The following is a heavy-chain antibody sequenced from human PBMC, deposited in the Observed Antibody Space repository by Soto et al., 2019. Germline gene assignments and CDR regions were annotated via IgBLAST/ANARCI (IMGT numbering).Heavy chain of an antibody. D-gene: IGHD2-8*01. V-gene: IGHV4-34*01. J-gene: IGHJ4*02. Sequence: QVQLQQWGAGLLKPSETLSLTCAVYGGSFSGYYWSWIRQPPGKGLEWIGEINHSGSTNYNPSLKSRVTISVDTSKNQFSLKLSSVTAADTAVYYCARGRPLGYCTNGVCPPLYYFDYWGQGTLVTVSS. CDR3: ARGRPLGYCTNGVCPPLYYFDY. CDR2: INHSGST. CDR1: GGSFSGYY.